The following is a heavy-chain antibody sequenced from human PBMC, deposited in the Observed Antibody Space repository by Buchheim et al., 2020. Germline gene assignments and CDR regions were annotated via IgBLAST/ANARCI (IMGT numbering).Heavy chain of an antibody. CDR1: GGSFSGYY. Sequence: QVQLQQWGAGLLKSSETLSLTCAVYGGSFSGYYWSWIRQPPGKGLEWIGEINHSGSTNYNPSLKSRVTISVDTSKNQFSLKLSSVTAADTAVYYCARAVAGTYYYYGMDVWGQGTT. D-gene: IGHD6-19*01. CDR3: ARAVAGTYYYYGMDV. V-gene: IGHV4-34*01. CDR2: INHSGST. J-gene: IGHJ6*02.